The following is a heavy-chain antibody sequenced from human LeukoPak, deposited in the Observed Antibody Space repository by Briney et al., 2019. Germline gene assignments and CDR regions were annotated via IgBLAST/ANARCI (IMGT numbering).Heavy chain of an antibody. CDR1: GFTFSSYA. J-gene: IGHJ3*02. CDR3: ARGKYFGDGSHAFDI. CDR2: ISGSSSYI. V-gene: IGHV3-21*01. D-gene: IGHD5-24*01. Sequence: PGGSLRLSCAASGFTFSSYAMSWVRQAPGKGLEWVSAISGSSSYIYYADSVKGRFTISRDNAKNSLYLQMNSLRAEDTAVYYCARGKYFGDGSHAFDIWGQGTMVTVSS.